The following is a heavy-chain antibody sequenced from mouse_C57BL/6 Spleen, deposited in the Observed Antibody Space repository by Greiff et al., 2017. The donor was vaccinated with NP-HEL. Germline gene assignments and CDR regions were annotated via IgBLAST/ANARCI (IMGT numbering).Heavy chain of an antibody. CDR3: AREGDYYGSSYDYAMDY. D-gene: IGHD1-1*01. Sequence: DVQLVESGGGLVKPGGSLKLSCAASGFTFSSYAMSWVRQTPEKRLEWVATISDGGSYTYYPDNVKGRFTISRDNAKNNLYLQMSHLKSEDTAMYYCAREGDYYGSSYDYAMDYWGHRTSVTVSS. CDR1: GFTFSSYA. CDR2: ISDGGSYT. J-gene: IGHJ4*01. V-gene: IGHV5-4*01.